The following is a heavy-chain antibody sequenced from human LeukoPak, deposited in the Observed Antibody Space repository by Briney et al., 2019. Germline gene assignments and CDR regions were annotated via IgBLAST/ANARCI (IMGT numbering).Heavy chain of an antibody. CDR2: LYSDGDT. CDR3: AKDVVGATPGDY. V-gene: IGHV3-53*01. J-gene: IGHJ4*02. D-gene: IGHD1-26*01. CDR1: GFALSSNY. Sequence: GGSLRLSCTASGFALSSNYVGWVRQAPGGGLHWVSLLYSDGDTYYADSVKGRFTISRDTSKNTLYLQMNSLRAEDTAVYYCAKDVVGATPGDYWGRGTLVTVSS.